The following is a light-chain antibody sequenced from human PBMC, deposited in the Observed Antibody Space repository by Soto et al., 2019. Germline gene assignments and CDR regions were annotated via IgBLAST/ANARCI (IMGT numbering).Light chain of an antibody. CDR2: AAS. J-gene: IGKJ2*01. CDR3: QQSGSNPRT. V-gene: IGKV1-39*01. CDR1: RSIHHY. Sequence: DIRMTQSASSLSASLGDRVTITCGASRSIHHYLNWYQHKPGKAPQLLIYAASSLQSGVPSRFSGSGYGTDFNLTISSLQTEDFATYYCQQSGSNPRTFGQGTKVDIK.